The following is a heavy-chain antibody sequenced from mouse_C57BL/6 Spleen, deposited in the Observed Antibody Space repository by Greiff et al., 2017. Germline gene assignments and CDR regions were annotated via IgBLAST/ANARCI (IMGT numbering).Heavy chain of an antibody. CDR1: GFTFSDYG. CDR2: ISSGSSTI. Sequence: EVQGVESGGGLVKPGGSLKLSCAASGFTFSDYGMHWVRQAPEKGLEWVAYISSGSSTIYYADTVKGRFTISRDNAKNTLFLQMTSLRSEDTAMYYCARANWEVGYYAMDYWGQGTSVTVSS. D-gene: IGHD4-1*01. V-gene: IGHV5-17*01. CDR3: ARANWEVGYYAMDY. J-gene: IGHJ4*01.